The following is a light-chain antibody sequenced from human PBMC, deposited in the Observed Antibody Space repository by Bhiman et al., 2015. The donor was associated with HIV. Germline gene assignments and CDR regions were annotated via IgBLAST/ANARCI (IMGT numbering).Light chain of an antibody. V-gene: IGLV2-14*03. CDR1: SSDVGGYNY. J-gene: IGLJ2*01. CDR3: TSYISGTAHVL. Sequence: QSALTQPASVSGSPGQSITISCTGTSSDVGGYNYVSWYQQHPGKAPKIIIYDVNNRPSGVSNRFSGSKSGNTASLTISGLQAEDEAAYYCTSYISGTAHVLFGGGTHLTVL. CDR2: DVN.